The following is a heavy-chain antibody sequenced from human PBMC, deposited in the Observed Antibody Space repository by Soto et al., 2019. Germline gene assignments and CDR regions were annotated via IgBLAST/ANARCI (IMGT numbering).Heavy chain of an antibody. Sequence: QMQLVQSGPEVKKPGTSVKVSCKASGFTFTSSAVQWVRQARGQRLEWIGWIVVGSGNTNYAQKFQERVTITRDMSTSTAYMELSSLRSEDTAVYYCAAGRSGSYLWGYYYYGMDVWGQGTTVTVSS. J-gene: IGHJ6*02. CDR3: AAGRSGSYLWGYYYYGMDV. CDR2: IVVGSGNT. V-gene: IGHV1-58*01. D-gene: IGHD1-26*01. CDR1: GFTFTSSA.